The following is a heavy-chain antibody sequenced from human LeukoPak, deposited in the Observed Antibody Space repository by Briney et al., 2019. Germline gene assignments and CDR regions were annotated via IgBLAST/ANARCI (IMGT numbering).Heavy chain of an antibody. D-gene: IGHD1-26*01. J-gene: IGHJ6*02. CDR2: IGTAGDT. Sequence: GGSLRLSCAASGFTFSSYDMHWVRQATGKGLEWVSAIGTAGDTYYPGSVKGRFTISRENAKNSLYLQMNSLRAGDTAVYYCARGDYYYGMGVWGQGATVTVSS. CDR1: GFTFSSYD. CDR3: ARGDYYYGMGV. V-gene: IGHV3-13*01.